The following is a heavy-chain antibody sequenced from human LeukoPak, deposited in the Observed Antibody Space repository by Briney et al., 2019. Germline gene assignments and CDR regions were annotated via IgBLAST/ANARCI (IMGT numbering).Heavy chain of an antibody. CDR2: IYPGDSET. D-gene: IGHD2-15*01. Sequence: GESLKISCKGSGYSCTSYWIVWVRQMPGKGLEWMGIIYPGDSETTYSPSFQGQVTISADKSISTAYLQWSSLKASDTAMYYCARSYCSGGSCYFPMYYYYMDVWGKGTTVTVSS. V-gene: IGHV5-51*01. CDR1: GYSCTSYW. J-gene: IGHJ6*03. CDR3: ARSYCSGGSCYFPMYYYYMDV.